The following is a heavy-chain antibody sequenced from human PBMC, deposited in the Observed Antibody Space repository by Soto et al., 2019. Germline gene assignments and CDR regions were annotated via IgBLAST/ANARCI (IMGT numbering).Heavy chain of an antibody. CDR1: GFTFSSYA. CDR2: ISYDGSNK. D-gene: IGHD5-12*01. V-gene: IGHV3-30-3*01. CDR3: VSRRGDGYNLGAF. Sequence: GGSLRLSCAASGFTFSSYAMHWVRQAPGKGLEWVAVISYDGSNKYYADSVKGRFTIPRDNSKNMLYLQMSSLTAEDTALYYCVSRRGDGYNLGAFWGQGTLVTVSS. J-gene: IGHJ4*02.